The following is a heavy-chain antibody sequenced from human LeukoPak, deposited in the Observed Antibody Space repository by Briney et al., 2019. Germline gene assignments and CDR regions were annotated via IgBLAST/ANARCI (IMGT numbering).Heavy chain of an antibody. CDR1: GVSISRTTYY. V-gene: IGHV4-39*01. CDR2: IYYSGST. Sequence: PSETLSLTCTVSGVSISRTTYYWGWIRQPPGKGLEWIGTIYYSGSTYYNPSLKSRVTISVDTSKNQFSLKLSSVTAADTAVYYCARHVRELHPYYFGYWGQGTLVTVSS. D-gene: IGHD1-26*01. CDR3: ARHVRELHPYYFGY. J-gene: IGHJ4*02.